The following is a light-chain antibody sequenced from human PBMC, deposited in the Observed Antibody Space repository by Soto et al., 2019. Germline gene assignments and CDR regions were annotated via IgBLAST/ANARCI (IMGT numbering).Light chain of an antibody. V-gene: IGKV1-12*01. CDR3: LQTSTFPRT. CDR2: GAS. J-gene: IGKJ1*01. Sequence: VEMTQSTSSVSASVGDRFTISCRASQDIGNFLAWYQQTPGKAPRLLIHGASSLSREIPSRFSGGGTGTHFTLTISGLQPEDLATYFCLQTSTFPRTFGQRTKADIK. CDR1: QDIGNF.